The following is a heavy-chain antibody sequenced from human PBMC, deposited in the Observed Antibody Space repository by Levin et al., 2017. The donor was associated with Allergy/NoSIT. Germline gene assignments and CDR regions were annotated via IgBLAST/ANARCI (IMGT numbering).Heavy chain of an antibody. J-gene: IGHJ6*02. CDR1: GFTVSSNY. V-gene: IGHV3-66*01. CDR3: ARGFRFRSGYYRDLDPPGMDV. Sequence: GGSLRLSCAASGFTVSSNYMSWVRQAPGKGLEWVSVIYSGGSTYYADSVKGRFTISRDNSKNTLYLQMNSLRAEDTAVYYCARGFRFRSGYYRDLDPPGMDVWGQGTTVTVSS. D-gene: IGHD3-3*01. CDR2: IYSGGST.